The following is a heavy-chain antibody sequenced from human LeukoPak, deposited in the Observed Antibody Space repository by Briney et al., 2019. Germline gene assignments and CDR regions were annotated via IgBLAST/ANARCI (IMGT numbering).Heavy chain of an antibody. CDR2: IYYSGST. CDR3: ARDYFGSGFFDY. Sequence: SSETLSLTCTVSGVPISNYYWSWIRQPPGKGLEWIGYIYYSGSTNYNPSLQSRATISVDPSKSQFSLRLSSVTAADTAVYYCARDYFGSGFFDYWGQGILVTVSS. J-gene: IGHJ4*02. V-gene: IGHV4-59*01. D-gene: IGHD3-10*01. CDR1: GVPISNYY.